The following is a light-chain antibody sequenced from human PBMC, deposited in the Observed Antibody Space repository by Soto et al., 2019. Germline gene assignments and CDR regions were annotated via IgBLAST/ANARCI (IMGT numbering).Light chain of an antibody. J-gene: IGKJ1*01. V-gene: IGKV3-15*01. CDR2: GAS. CDR1: QSIHTN. CDR3: QQYNNWSRT. Sequence: ETVMTQSEATLSVSPGERATLSCRASQSIHTNLAWYQQKPGQPPRLLIYGASTRVTGIPTRFSGSGSGTEFTLSISSLQSEFFAVYFCQQYNNWSRTFGQRTKVEI.